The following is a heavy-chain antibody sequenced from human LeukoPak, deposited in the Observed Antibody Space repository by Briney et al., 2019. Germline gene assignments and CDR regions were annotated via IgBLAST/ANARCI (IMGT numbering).Heavy chain of an antibody. D-gene: IGHD6-19*01. CDR1: GGTFSTYV. J-gene: IGHJ4*02. CDR3: ARAAGRLDNPLFDY. V-gene: IGHV1-69*13. CDR2: IIPIFGTA. Sequence: ASVKVSCKASGGTFSTYVISWVRQAPGQGLEWMGGIIPIFGTANYAQTFQGRVTITADESTSTAYMELSSLRSEDTAVYYGARAAGRLDNPLFDYWGQGTLVTVSS.